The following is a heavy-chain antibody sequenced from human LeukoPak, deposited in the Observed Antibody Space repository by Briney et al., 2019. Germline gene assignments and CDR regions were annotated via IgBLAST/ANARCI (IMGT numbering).Heavy chain of an antibody. Sequence: SETLSLTCGVYGGAFSGYHWTWIRQPPGKGLEWIGEINHNGRTNYNPSLKSRVTMSVDTSMNQFSLKLTSVTAADTALYYCARSRGYFDYWGQGTLITVSS. CDR1: GGAFSGYH. D-gene: IGHD6-13*01. CDR3: ARSRGYFDY. V-gene: IGHV4-34*01. CDR2: INHNGRT. J-gene: IGHJ4*02.